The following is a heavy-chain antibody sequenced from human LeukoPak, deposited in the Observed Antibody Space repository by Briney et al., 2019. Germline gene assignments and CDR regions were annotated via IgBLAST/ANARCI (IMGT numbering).Heavy chain of an antibody. CDR1: GFTFSTYW. D-gene: IGHD6-19*01. Sequence: GGSLRLSCAASGFTFSTYWMTWVRQAPGKGLEWVANINQDGSEKHYVDSVKGRFTISRDNAKNSLYLQMNSLRAEDTAVYYCAKASSAGYYYGMDVWGQGTTVTVSS. CDR2: INQDGSEK. CDR3: AKASSAGYYYGMDV. J-gene: IGHJ6*02. V-gene: IGHV3-7*01.